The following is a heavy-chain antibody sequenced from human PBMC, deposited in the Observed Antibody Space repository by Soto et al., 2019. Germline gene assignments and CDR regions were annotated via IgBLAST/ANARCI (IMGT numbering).Heavy chain of an antibody. D-gene: IGHD3-22*01. J-gene: IGHJ4*02. CDR2: ISGSGGST. Sequence: GGSLRLSCAASGFTFSSYAMSWVRQAPGKGLEWVSAISGSGGSTYYADSVKGRFTISRDNSKNTLYLQMNSLRAEDTAVYYCAKILDYYDSSGYLGVDYWGQGTLVTVSS. V-gene: IGHV3-23*01. CDR1: GFTFSSYA. CDR3: AKILDYYDSSGYLGVDY.